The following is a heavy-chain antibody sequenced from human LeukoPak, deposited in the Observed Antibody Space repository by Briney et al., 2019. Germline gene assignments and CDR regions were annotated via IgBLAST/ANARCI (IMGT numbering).Heavy chain of an antibody. V-gene: IGHV4-39*07. CDR1: GGSIVSSRYY. CDR3: ARDLQQLVDYYYYYYMDV. CDR2: MYYSGGT. D-gene: IGHD6-13*01. J-gene: IGHJ6*03. Sequence: SETLSLTCIVSGGSIVSSRYYWGWVRQPPGKGLEWIGSMYYSGGTFLNPALKSRVTISVDTSKNQFSLKLSSVTAADTAVYYCARDLQQLVDYYYYYYMDVWGKGTTVTVSS.